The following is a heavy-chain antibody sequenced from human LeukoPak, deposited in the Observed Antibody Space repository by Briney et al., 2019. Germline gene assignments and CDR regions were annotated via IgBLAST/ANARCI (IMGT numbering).Heavy chain of an antibody. CDR1: GGSISSYY. CDR2: INTSGST. J-gene: IGHJ4*02. V-gene: IGHV4-4*07. Sequence: SSETLYLTCTVSGGSISSYYWSWIRQPAGKVLEGIGRINTSGSTNYNPSLKSRVTISVDTSKNQFSLKLSYVTTADTAVYYCASLYYGSGSYYPPHFDYWGQGTLVTVSS. D-gene: IGHD3-10*01. CDR3: ASLYYGSGSYYPPHFDY.